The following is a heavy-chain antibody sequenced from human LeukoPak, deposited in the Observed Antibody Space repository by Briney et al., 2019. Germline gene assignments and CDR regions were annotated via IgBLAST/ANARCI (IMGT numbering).Heavy chain of an antibody. J-gene: IGHJ4*02. V-gene: IGHV4-59*01. CDR1: GGSISSYY. D-gene: IGHD5-12*01. CDR3: ASSVSGYGDY. Sequence: SETLSLTCTVSGGSISSYYWSWIRQPPGKGLEWIGYVYYSGSTNYNPSLKSRVTISVDTSKNQFSLKLSSVAAADTAVYYCASSVSGYGDYWGQGTLVTVSS. CDR2: VYYSGST.